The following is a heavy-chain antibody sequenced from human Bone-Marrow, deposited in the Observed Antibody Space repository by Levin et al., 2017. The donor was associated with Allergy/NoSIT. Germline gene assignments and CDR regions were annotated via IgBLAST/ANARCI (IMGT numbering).Heavy chain of an antibody. Sequence: ASVKVSCKASGYTFTSYGISWVRQAPGQGLEWMGWISAYNGNTNYAQKLQGRVTMTTDTSTSTAYMELRSLRSDDTAVYYCARSSGWYSVEGNWFDPWGQGTLVTVSS. V-gene: IGHV1-18*01. D-gene: IGHD6-19*01. CDR2: ISAYNGNT. CDR1: GYTFTSYG. CDR3: ARSSGWYSVEGNWFDP. J-gene: IGHJ5*02.